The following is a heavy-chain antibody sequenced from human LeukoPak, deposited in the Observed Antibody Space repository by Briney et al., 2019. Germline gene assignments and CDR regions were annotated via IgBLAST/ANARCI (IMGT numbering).Heavy chain of an antibody. CDR2: ITGNGATT. CDR3: ANDLGWIQLNLG. Sequence: GGSLRLSCAASGFTFSDYNMRWIRQAPGKGLEWVSGITGNGATTYYADSVKGRFTISRDNSRNTVYLQMNSLRAEDTAVYYCANDLGWIQLNLGRGQGTLVTVSS. CDR1: GFTFSDYN. J-gene: IGHJ4*02. V-gene: IGHV3-23*01. D-gene: IGHD5-18*01.